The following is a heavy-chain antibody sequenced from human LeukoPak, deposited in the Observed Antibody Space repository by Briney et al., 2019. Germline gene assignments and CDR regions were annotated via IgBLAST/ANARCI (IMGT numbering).Heavy chain of an antibody. Sequence: SETLSLTCTVSGGSISSYYWSWIRQPPGKGLEWIGYIYYSGSTNYNPSLKSRVTISVDTSKNQFSLKLSSVTAADTAVYYCARSYYDILTGPPNAFDIWGQGTMVTVSS. CDR1: GGSISSYY. D-gene: IGHD3-9*01. CDR3: ARSYYDILTGPPNAFDI. CDR2: IYYSGST. V-gene: IGHV4-59*01. J-gene: IGHJ3*02.